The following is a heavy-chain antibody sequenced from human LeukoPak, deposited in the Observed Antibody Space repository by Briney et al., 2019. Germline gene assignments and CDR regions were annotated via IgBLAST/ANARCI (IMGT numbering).Heavy chain of an antibody. CDR1: GGSISSSNW. CDR2: IKPDGSAE. V-gene: IGHV3-7*01. Sequence: ETLSLTCAVSGGSISSSNWWSWVRHAPGRGLEWVANIKPDGSAEYYAASVKGRFTVSRDNAKNSLYLQMTSLRVEDTAIYYCARANNSSWHNWGQGALVTLSS. J-gene: IGHJ4*02. CDR3: ARANNSSWHN. D-gene: IGHD2-15*01.